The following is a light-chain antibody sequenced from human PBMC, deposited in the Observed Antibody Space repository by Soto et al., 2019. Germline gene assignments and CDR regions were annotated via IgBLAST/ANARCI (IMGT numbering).Light chain of an antibody. Sequence: DIQMTQSPSSLSASVGDTVTITCQASQHITNDCAWYQQKAGRAPKCLILLASRLQTGVPSRFSGSGSGTEFTLTISSLQPEDFATYYCLHHNGYPPVFGQGTKVEIK. CDR2: LAS. CDR3: LHHNGYPPV. CDR1: QHITND. V-gene: IGKV1-17*01. J-gene: IGKJ2*01.